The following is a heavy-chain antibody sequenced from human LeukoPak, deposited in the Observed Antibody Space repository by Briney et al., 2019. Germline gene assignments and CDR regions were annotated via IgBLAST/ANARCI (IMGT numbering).Heavy chain of an antibody. Sequence: ASVKVSCKASGYTFGTYGFCWVRQAPGHGLEWMGWISANNGKTNFAQKFQGRVTMTTDTPTTTAYMELTSLRPDDTAVYYCAKVAGDRLDSWGQGTLVTVSS. J-gene: IGHJ4*02. CDR3: AKVAGDRLDS. V-gene: IGHV1-18*01. D-gene: IGHD6-13*01. CDR1: GYTFGTYG. CDR2: ISANNGKT.